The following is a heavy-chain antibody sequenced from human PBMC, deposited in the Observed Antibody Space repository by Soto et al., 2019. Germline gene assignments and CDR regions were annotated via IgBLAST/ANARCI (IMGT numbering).Heavy chain of an antibody. J-gene: IGHJ5*02. V-gene: IGHV3-21*01. CDR2: ISSSSSYI. D-gene: IGHD2-2*01. CDR3: ATPRGCSSTSCDNWFDP. Sequence: GGSLRLSCAASGFTFSSYSMNWVRQAPGKGLEWVSSISSSSSYIYYADSVKGRFTISRDNAKNSLYLQMNSLRAEDTAVYYSATPRGCSSTSCDNWFDPWGQGTLVTVSS. CDR1: GFTFSSYS.